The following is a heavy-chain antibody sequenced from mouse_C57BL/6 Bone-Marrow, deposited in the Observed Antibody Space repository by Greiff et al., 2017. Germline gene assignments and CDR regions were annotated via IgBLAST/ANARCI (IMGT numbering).Heavy chain of an antibody. V-gene: IGHV4-1*01. D-gene: IGHD2-2*01. CDR2: INPDSSTI. CDR3: ASIDGYDGGFAY. Sequence: GIDFSRYWMSWVRRAPGKGLEWIGEINPDSSTINYAPSLKDKFIISRDNAKNTLYLQMSKVRSEDTALYYCASIDGYDGGFAYWGQGTLVTVSA. CDR1: GIDFSRYW. J-gene: IGHJ3*01.